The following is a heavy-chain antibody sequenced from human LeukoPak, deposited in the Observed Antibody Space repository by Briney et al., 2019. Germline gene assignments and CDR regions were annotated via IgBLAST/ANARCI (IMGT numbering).Heavy chain of an antibody. Sequence: GGSLRLSCAASGFTFSSYAMSWVRQAPGKGLEWVSAISGSGGSTYYADSVKGRFTISRDNSKNTLYLQMNSQRAEDTAVYYCAKAESVVVPAAIGDYWGQGTLVTVSS. V-gene: IGHV3-23*01. J-gene: IGHJ4*02. CDR2: ISGSGGST. CDR3: AKAESVVVPAAIGDY. CDR1: GFTFSSYA. D-gene: IGHD2-2*01.